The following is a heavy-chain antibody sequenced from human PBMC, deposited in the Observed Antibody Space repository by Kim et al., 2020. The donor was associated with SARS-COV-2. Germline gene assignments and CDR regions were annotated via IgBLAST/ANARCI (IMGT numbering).Heavy chain of an antibody. D-gene: IGHD3-22*01. V-gene: IGHV1-18*04. J-gene: IGHJ5*02. CDR1: GYTFTSYG. CDR2: ISAYNGNT. Sequence: ASVKVSCKASGYTFTSYGISWVRQAPGQGLEWMGWISAYNGNTNYAQKLQGRVTMTTDTSTSTAYMELRSLRSDDTAVYYCARVYDYDSLRGWLDPWGQGTLVTVSS. CDR3: ARVYDYDSLRGWLDP.